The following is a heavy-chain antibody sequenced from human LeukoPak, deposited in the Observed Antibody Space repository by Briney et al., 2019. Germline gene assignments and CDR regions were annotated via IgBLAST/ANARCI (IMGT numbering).Heavy chain of an antibody. J-gene: IGHJ4*02. Sequence: PGGSLRLSCAASGFTFSSYGMHWVRQAPGKGLEWVAAISYDGSNKYYADSVKGRFTISRDNSKNTLYLQMNSLRAEDTAVYYCAKDEGLLWFGGYLDYWGQGTLVTVSS. CDR2: ISYDGSNK. D-gene: IGHD3-10*01. V-gene: IGHV3-30*18. CDR1: GFTFSSYG. CDR3: AKDEGLLWFGGYLDY.